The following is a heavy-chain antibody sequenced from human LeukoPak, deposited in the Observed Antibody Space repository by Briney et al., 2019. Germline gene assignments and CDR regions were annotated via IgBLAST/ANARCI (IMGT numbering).Heavy chain of an antibody. CDR3: ARDLSGSRNNWFDP. J-gene: IGHJ5*02. D-gene: IGHD3-9*01. CDR1: GGSISSYY. Sequence: SETLSLTCTVSGGSISSYYWSWIRQPAGKGLEWIGRIYTSESTNYNPSLKSRVTMSVDTSKNQFSLKLSSVTAADTAVYYCARDLSGSRNNWFDPWGQGTLVTVSS. CDR2: IYTSEST. V-gene: IGHV4-4*07.